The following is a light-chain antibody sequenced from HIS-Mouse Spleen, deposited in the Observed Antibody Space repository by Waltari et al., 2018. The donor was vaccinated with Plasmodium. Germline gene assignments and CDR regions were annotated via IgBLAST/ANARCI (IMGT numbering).Light chain of an antibody. CDR2: GAS. Sequence: EIVMTQSPATLSASPGERATLACRASQSVSSNLAWYQQKPGQAPRLLIYGASTRVTGIPARFSGSGSGTEFTLTISSLQSEDFAVYYCQQYNNWSFTFGPGTKVDIK. CDR3: QQYNNWSFT. CDR1: QSVSSN. J-gene: IGKJ3*01. V-gene: IGKV3-15*01.